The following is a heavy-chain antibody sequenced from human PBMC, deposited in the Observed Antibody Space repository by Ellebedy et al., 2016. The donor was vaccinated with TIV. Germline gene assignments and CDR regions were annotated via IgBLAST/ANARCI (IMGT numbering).Heavy chain of an antibody. Sequence: MPSETLSLTCSVSGGSVSSTRYYWAWIRQPPGKGLEYIGSVYYSGSPYYNPSFKSRVTLSADTSKTHFSLNLRTVTAADTAVYYCARTDPWQPIDDWGQGILVSVSS. CDR3: ARTDPWQPIDD. V-gene: IGHV4-39*01. J-gene: IGHJ4*02. CDR2: VYYSGSP. D-gene: IGHD2-21*02. CDR1: GGSVSSTRYY.